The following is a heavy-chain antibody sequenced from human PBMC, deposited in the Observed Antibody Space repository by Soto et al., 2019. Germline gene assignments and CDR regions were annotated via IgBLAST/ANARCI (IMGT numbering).Heavy chain of an antibody. V-gene: IGHV3-11*06. CDR3: ASGYCSGGSCYYPMDYGDYEAEGY. J-gene: IGHJ4*02. CDR1: GFTFSDYY. D-gene: IGHD2-15*01. Sequence: QVQLVESGGGLVKPGGSLRLSCAASGFTFSDYYMSWIRQAPGKGLEWVSYISNSSSYTNYADSVKGRFTISRDNAKNSLYLQMNSLRAEDTAVYYCASGYCSGGSCYYPMDYGDYEAEGYWGQGTLVTVSS. CDR2: ISNSSSYT.